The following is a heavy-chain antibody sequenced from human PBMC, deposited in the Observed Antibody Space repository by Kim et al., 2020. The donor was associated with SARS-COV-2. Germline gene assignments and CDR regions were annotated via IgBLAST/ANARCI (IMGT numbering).Heavy chain of an antibody. CDR1: GYTFTSYA. CDR2: INAGNGNT. J-gene: IGHJ4*02. D-gene: IGHD3-10*01. Sequence: ASVKVSCKASGYTFTSYAMHWVRQAPGQRLEWMGWINAGNGNTKYSQKFQGRVTITRDTSASTAYMELRSLRSEDTAVYYCAILLLWFGELSSFDYWGQGTLVTVSS. CDR3: AILLLWFGELSSFDY. V-gene: IGHV1-3*01.